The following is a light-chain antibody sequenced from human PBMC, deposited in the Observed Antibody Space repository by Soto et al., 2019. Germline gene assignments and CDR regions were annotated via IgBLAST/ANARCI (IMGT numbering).Light chain of an antibody. J-gene: IGLJ1*01. CDR3: SSYTSTSTLV. CDR2: DVS. V-gene: IGLV2-14*01. CDR1: SSDVGGYNY. Sequence: QSVLTQPASVSGSPGQSITISCTGTSSDVGGYNYVSWYQQHPGKAPKLMIYDVSNRPSGVSNRFSGSKSGNTASLTISGLQAEDEADYYCSSYTSTSTLVFVTGT.